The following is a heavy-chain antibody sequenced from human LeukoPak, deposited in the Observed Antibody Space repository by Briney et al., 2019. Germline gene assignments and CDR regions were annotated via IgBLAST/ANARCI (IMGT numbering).Heavy chain of an antibody. V-gene: IGHV1-69*04. CDR1: GYTLTELS. CDR2: IIPILGIA. Sequence: SVKVSCKVSGYTLTELSMHWVRQAPGQGLEWMGRIIPILGIANYAQKFQGRVTITADKSTSTAYMELSSLRSEDTAVYYCARDPGSGENYWGQGTLVTVSS. J-gene: IGHJ4*02. CDR3: ARDPGSGENY. D-gene: IGHD3-10*01.